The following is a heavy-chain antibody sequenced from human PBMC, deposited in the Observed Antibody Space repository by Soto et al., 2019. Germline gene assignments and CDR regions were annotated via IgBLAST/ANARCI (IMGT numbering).Heavy chain of an antibody. Sequence: PGGSLRLSCAASGFTVSSNYMSWVRQAPGKGLEWVSVIYSGGSTYYADSVKGRFTISRDNSKNTLYLQMNSLRAEDTAVYYCAKVAEGVPADYYYYYGMDVWGQGTTVTAP. J-gene: IGHJ6*02. CDR1: GFTVSSNY. CDR2: IYSGGST. D-gene: IGHD2-2*01. V-gene: IGHV3-53*01. CDR3: AKVAEGVPADYYYYYGMDV.